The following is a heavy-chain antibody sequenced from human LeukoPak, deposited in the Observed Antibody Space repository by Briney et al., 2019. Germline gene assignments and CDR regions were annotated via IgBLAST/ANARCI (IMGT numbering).Heavy chain of an antibody. Sequence: SETLSLTCAVYGGSFSGYYWSWLRQPPGKGGEWVGEINHSGRTNDNPSLQSRVTISVDTSKNQFSLKLSSVTAADTAVYYCARGGHYSDAFDIWGQGTMVTVSS. CDR1: GGSFSGYY. CDR3: ARGGHYSDAFDI. J-gene: IGHJ3*02. V-gene: IGHV4-34*01. CDR2: INHSGRT. D-gene: IGHD3-10*01.